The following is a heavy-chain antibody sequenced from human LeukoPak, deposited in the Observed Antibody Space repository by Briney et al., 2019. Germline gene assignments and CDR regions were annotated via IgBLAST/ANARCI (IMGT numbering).Heavy chain of an antibody. J-gene: IGHJ4*02. Sequence: GGSLRLSCAASGFTFSSYWMYWVRQAPGKGLVWVSGISGSGANTYYADSVKGRFTISRDNSKNTLFLQMNGLRAEDTAVYYCAKEDRSGLYLINFDFWGQGTLVTVSS. CDR1: GFTFSSYW. CDR3: AKEDRSGLYLINFDF. CDR2: ISGSGANT. D-gene: IGHD6-19*01. V-gene: IGHV3-23*01.